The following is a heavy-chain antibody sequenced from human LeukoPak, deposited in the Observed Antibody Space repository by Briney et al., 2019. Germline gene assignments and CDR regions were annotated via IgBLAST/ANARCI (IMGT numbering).Heavy chain of an antibody. D-gene: IGHD6-13*01. CDR2: IKQDGSEA. Sequence: GGSLRLSCAASGFTFTAYWMAWVRQAPGKGLEWVANIKQDGSEAYYMDSVKGRFTISRDNAKNLLYLQMSSLRDDDTALYYCARIAAAVPDQWGQGTLVTVSS. J-gene: IGHJ5*02. CDR3: ARIAAAVPDQ. V-gene: IGHV3-7*01. CDR1: GFTFTAYW.